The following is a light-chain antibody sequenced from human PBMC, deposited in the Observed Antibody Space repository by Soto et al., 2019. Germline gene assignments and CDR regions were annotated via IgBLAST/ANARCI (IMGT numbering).Light chain of an antibody. V-gene: IGKV3-20*01. CDR2: GAS. Sequence: EIVLTQSPGPLSWSPGERATLSCRASLSVSSSYLAWYQQKPGQAPRLLIYGASSRATGIPDRFSGSGSGTDFTLTISRLEPEDFAVYYCQQYGSSPPYTFGQGTKLE. CDR3: QQYGSSPPYT. J-gene: IGKJ2*01. CDR1: LSVSSSY.